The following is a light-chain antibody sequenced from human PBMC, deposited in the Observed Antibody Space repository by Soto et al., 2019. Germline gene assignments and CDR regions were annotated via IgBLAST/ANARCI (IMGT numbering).Light chain of an antibody. J-gene: IGKJ1*01. V-gene: IGKV3-20*01. Sequence: EIVLTQSPGTLYLSPGERATLSCRASQSVSSSYLAWYQQKPGQAPRLLIYGASSRATGIPDRFSGSGSGTDFTLTISSLEPEDFAVYYCQQYGSSLTWTFGQGTKVDNK. CDR3: QQYGSSLTWT. CDR1: QSVSSSY. CDR2: GAS.